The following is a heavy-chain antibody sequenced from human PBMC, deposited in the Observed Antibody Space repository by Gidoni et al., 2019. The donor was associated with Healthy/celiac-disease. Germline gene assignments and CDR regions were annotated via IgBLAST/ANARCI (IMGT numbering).Heavy chain of an antibody. Sequence: EGQLVQSGAEAKKPGESQRIFWKGSGYSFTSYWISWVRQMPGTGLEGMGGIAPSYSYTNSSPSFQGHVTISADKSLRTASLPWSSLTASDTAMYYCASLGSGYDYYGMDVWGQGTTVTVSS. CDR2: IAPSYSYT. CDR3: ASLGSGYDYYGMDV. J-gene: IGHJ6*02. CDR1: GYSFTSYW. V-gene: IGHV5-10-1*03. D-gene: IGHD3-3*01.